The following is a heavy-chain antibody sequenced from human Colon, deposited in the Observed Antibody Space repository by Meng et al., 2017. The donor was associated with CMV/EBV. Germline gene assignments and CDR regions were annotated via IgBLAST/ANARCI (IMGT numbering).Heavy chain of an antibody. CDR3: ARMYASSSGWFDP. D-gene: IGHD6-6*01. J-gene: IGHJ5*02. CDR1: GNIFSSAY. CDR2: INPTDGRA. V-gene: IGHV1-46*01. Sequence: ASVKVSCKASGNIFSSAYLHWVRQAPGQGLEWMGMINPTDGRARFAQKFQGRVTMTRDSSTSTFYMELSSLISDDTAVYYCARMYASSSGWFDPWGQGTLVTVSS.